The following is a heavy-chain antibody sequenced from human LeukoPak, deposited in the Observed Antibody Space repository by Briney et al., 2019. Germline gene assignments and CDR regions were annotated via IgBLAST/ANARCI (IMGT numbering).Heavy chain of an antibody. CDR2: ISYDGSAK. V-gene: IGHV3-30*18. CDR1: GFSLRSYG. CDR3: AKVITMIVVVTPFDY. J-gene: IGHJ4*02. Sequence: GGSLRLSCAASGFSLRSYGMHWVRQAPGKGLEWVAVISYDGSAKLYADSVKGRFTISRDTSKNAMYLQMNSLRAEDTAVYYCAKVITMIVVVTPFDYWGQGTLVTVSS. D-gene: IGHD3-22*01.